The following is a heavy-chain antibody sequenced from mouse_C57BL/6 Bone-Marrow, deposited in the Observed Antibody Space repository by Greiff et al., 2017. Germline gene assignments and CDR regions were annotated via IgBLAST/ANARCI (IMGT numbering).Heavy chain of an antibody. J-gene: IGHJ2*01. CDR2: ISSGGSYT. CDR3: ARPEDPYCFDY. V-gene: IGHV5-6*01. Sequence: DVHLVESGGDLVKPGGSLKLSCAASGFTFSSYGMSWVRQTPDKRLEWVATISSGGSYTSYPDSVKGRFTISRDNGKNTLYLQMSSLKSEDTAMYYCARPEDPYCFDYWGQGTTLTVSS. CDR1: GFTFSSYG.